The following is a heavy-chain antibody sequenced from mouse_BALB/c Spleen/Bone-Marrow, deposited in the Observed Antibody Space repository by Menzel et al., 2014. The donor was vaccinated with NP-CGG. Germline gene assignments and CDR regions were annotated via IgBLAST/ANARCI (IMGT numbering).Heavy chain of an antibody. CDR1: GDSITSGY. J-gene: IGHJ3*01. CDR3: GRGREVFTY. V-gene: IGHV3-8*02. Sequence: EVQLQQSGPSLVKPSQTLSLTCSVTGDSITSGYWNWIRKFPGNKLEYMGYITYSDSTYYNPSLKSRISITRDTSKNQYYLQLNSVTTEDTATYYCGRGREVFTYWGQGTLVTVSA. CDR2: ITYSDST.